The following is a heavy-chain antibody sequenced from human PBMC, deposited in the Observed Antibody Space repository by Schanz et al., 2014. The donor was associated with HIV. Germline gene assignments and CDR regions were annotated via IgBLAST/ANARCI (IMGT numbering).Heavy chain of an antibody. D-gene: IGHD6-13*01. CDR3: AKGGSSWPPFFDY. CDR1: GFTFDDYA. J-gene: IGHJ4*02. CDR2: INWRSDSI. V-gene: IGHV3-9*01. Sequence: EVQLVESGGGLVQPGRSLRLSCAASGFTFDDYAMHWVRQAPGKGLEWVSGINWRSDSIGYADSVKGRFTVARDNAKNSLYLQMNSLRAEDTALYYCAKGGSSWPPFFDYWGQGTLVTVSS.